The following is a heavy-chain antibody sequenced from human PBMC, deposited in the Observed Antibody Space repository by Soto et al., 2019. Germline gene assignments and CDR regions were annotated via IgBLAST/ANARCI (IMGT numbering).Heavy chain of an antibody. CDR2: ISAYNGNT. D-gene: IGHD2-21*01. V-gene: IGHV1-18*01. J-gene: IGHJ5*02. Sequence: AAVKCSFKASVYTFTSYVISWLRQAPVQVLEWMGWISAYNGNTNYAQKLQGRVTMTTDTSTRTAYMELRSLRYDDTAVYYCARGGRVVAINWFDPWGHGTMVTVSS. CDR3: ARGGRVVAINWFDP. CDR1: VYTFTSYV.